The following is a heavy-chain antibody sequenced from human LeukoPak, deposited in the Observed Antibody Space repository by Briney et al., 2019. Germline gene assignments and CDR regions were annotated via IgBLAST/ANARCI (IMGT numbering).Heavy chain of an antibody. V-gene: IGHV1-2*02. Sequence: WASVKVSCKASQYTFTDYYMHWVRQAPGQGLEWMGWINPNSGGTSYAQKFQGRVTMTRDTSVSTAYMELSRLRSGDAAVYYCARPASFMVRGVITEGAFDIWGQGTMVTVSS. D-gene: IGHD3-10*01. CDR2: INPNSGGT. J-gene: IGHJ3*02. CDR3: ARPASFMVRGVITEGAFDI. CDR1: QYTFTDYY.